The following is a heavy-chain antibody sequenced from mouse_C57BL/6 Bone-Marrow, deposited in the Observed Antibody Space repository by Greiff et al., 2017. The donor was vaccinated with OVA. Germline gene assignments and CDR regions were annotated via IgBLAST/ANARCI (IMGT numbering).Heavy chain of an antibody. Sequence: EVKVEESGGGLVQPGGSMKLSCVASGFTFSNYWMNWVRQSPEKGLEWVAQIRLKSDNYATHYAESVKGRFTISRDDSKSSVYLQMNNLRAEDTGIYYCTGGDRWSYFDYWGQGTTLTVSS. CDR2: IRLKSDNYAT. D-gene: IGHD1-1*02. V-gene: IGHV6-3*01. CDR1: GFTFSNYW. J-gene: IGHJ2*01. CDR3: TGGDRWSYFDY.